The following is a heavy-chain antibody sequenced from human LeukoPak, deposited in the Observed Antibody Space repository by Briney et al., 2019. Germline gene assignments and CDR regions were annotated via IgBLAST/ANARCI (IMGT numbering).Heavy chain of an antibody. V-gene: IGHV3-30-3*01. CDR3: AKDVHSSSWPPEYFQH. D-gene: IGHD6-13*01. J-gene: IGHJ1*01. CDR2: ISYDGSNK. Sequence: SGGSLRLSCAASGFTFSSYAMHWVRQAPGKGLEWVAVISYDGSNKYYADSVKGRFTISRDNSKNTLYLQMNSLRAEDTAVYYCAKDVHSSSWPPEYFQHWGQGTLVTVSS. CDR1: GFTFSSYA.